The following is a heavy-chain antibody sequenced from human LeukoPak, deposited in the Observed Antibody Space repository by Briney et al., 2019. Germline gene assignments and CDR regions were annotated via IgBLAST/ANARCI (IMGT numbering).Heavy chain of an antibody. CDR3: ARDRESYCTGGSCYSTGDY. J-gene: IGHJ4*02. Sequence: GGSLRLSCAASGFTFSSYSMNWVRQAPGKGLEWVSSISRSSSYIYYADSVKGRFTMSRDNAKNSLYLQMNSLRAEDTAVYYCARDRESYCTGGSCYSTGDYWGQGTLVTVYS. CDR1: GFTFSSYS. CDR2: ISRSSSYI. V-gene: IGHV3-21*01. D-gene: IGHD2-15*01.